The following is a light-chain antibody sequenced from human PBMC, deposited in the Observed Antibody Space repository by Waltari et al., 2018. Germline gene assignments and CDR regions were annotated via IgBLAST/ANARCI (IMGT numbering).Light chain of an antibody. CDR2: WAS. CDR1: QTILHNPNNNYY. Sequence: DIVMTQSPDSLPVSLGARATINCKSSQTILHNPNNNYYLAWYQQKPGQPPKLLIYWASTRESGVPDRFSGSGSGTDFTLTISSLQAEDVAVYYCQQYYSTPWTFGQGTKVEIK. CDR3: QQYYSTPWT. J-gene: IGKJ1*01. V-gene: IGKV4-1*01.